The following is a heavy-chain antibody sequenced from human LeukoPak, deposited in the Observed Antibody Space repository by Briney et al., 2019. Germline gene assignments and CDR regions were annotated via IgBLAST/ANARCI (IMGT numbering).Heavy chain of an antibody. J-gene: IGHJ4*02. CDR2: IHPKSGDT. D-gene: IGHD1-26*01. CDR1: GYTFIDYF. CDR3: ARDSGSYSHYFDY. Sequence: ASVKVSCKASGYTFIDYFLHWVRQAPGQGLEWMGYIHPKSGDTKYAQKFQDRVPLTRDTSISTAYMNLASLTSDDTAVYYCARDSGSYSHYFDYWGQGTLVTVSS. V-gene: IGHV1-2*02.